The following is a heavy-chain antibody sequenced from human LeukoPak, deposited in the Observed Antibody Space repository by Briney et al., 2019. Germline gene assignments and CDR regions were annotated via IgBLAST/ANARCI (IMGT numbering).Heavy chain of an antibody. CDR3: ARDSSSVPEY. D-gene: IGHD2-2*01. CDR2: IKYDGSYI. Sequence: GGSLRLSCAASGFSLSDHWMYWVRQGPGKGLVWLSRIKYDGSYISYADSVKGRFTVSRDNAKNTLYLQMNSLRAEDTAVYYCARDSSSVPEYWGQGTPVAVSS. V-gene: IGHV3-74*01. CDR1: GFSLSDHW. J-gene: IGHJ4*02.